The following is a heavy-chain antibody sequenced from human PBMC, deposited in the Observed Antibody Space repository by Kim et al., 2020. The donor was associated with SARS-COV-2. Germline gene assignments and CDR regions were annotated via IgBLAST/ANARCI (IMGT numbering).Heavy chain of an antibody. J-gene: IGHJ4*02. CDR3: ARESSSGWYLDY. CDR1: GYSISSGYY. CDR2: IYHSGST. D-gene: IGHD6-19*01. V-gene: IGHV4-38-2*02. Sequence: SETLSLTCTVSGYSISSGYYWGWIRQPPGKGLEWIGSIYHSGSTYYNPSLKSRVTISVDTSKNQFSLKLSSVTAADTAVYYCARESSSGWYLDYWGQGTLVTVSS.